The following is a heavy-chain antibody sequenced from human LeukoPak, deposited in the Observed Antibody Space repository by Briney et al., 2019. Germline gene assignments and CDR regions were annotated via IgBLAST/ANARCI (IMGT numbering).Heavy chain of an antibody. V-gene: IGHV5-51*01. D-gene: IGHD6-6*01. Sequence: GESLKISCKGSGFSFTSYWIGWVRQMPGKGLEWMGIIYPGYSETIYSPSFQGQVTISADKSINTAYLQWSSLKASGTAMYYCARRPYSTSSGGYMDVWGTGTTVTVSS. CDR1: GFSFTSYW. CDR2: IYPGYSET. J-gene: IGHJ6*03. CDR3: ARRPYSTSSGGYMDV.